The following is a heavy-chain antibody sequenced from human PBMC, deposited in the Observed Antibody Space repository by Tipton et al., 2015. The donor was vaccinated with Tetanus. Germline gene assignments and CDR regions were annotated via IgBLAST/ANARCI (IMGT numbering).Heavy chain of an antibody. V-gene: IGHV4-31*03. D-gene: IGHD3-10*01. CDR2: IYYTGSA. CDR1: GDSITSDAYY. CDR3: AGYGPGSRRYFNP. J-gene: IGHJ5*02. Sequence: GLVKPSETLSLTCNVSGDSITSDAYYWSWIRQHPGKGLEWIGYIYYTGSAYYNPSLKSRASISIDTSKSQFSLNLSSVTAADTAVYYCAGYGPGSRRYFNPWGQGTLVTVSS.